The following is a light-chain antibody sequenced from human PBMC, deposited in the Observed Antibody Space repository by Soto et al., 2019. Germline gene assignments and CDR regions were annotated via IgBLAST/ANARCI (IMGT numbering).Light chain of an antibody. Sequence: DIQMTQSPSTLSASVGDRVTITCRASQSISNWLAWYQQKPGKAPKLLIYKASTLESGVPSTFSGSGSGTEFTLTISSLQPDDFAVYYGQQYHSYPYIFGQGTKLEIK. CDR3: QQYHSYPYI. V-gene: IGKV1-5*03. CDR2: KAS. J-gene: IGKJ2*01. CDR1: QSISNW.